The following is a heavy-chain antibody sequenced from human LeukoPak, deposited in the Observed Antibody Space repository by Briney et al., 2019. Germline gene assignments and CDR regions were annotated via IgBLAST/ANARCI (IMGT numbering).Heavy chain of an antibody. CDR3: ASSEWELSTPTFDY. J-gene: IGHJ4*02. CDR2: INSDGSST. CDR1: GFTFSSYW. D-gene: IGHD1-26*01. V-gene: IGHV3-74*01. Sequence: PGGSLRLSCAASGFTFSSYWMHWVRQAPGKGLVWVSRINSDGSSTSYADSVKGRFTISRDNAKNSLYLQMNSLRAEDTAVYYCASSEWELSTPTFDYWGQGTLVTVSS.